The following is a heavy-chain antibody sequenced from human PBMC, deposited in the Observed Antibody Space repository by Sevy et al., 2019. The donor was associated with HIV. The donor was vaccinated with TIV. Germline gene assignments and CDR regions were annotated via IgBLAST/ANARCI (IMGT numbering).Heavy chain of an antibody. V-gene: IGHV3-23*01. D-gene: IGHD5-12*01. J-gene: IGHJ4*02. CDR2: ISGSGGRI. CDR3: ATEGLSGYDATFAY. CDR1: GFTFSNYA. Sequence: GGSLRLSCAASGFTFSNYAMSWVRQAPGKGLEWVSAISGSGGRIYYADSVKGRLTISRDNSKNTLDLQMNSLGAEDTAVYYCATEGLSGYDATFAYWGQGTLVTVSS.